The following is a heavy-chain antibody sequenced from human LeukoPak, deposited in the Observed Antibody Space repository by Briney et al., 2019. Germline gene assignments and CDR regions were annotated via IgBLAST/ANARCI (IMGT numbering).Heavy chain of an antibody. D-gene: IGHD1-26*01. V-gene: IGHV3-23*01. CDR1: GFTFSSYA. J-gene: IGHJ4*02. CDR2: MRGSGGST. CDR3: AKDREAYSGSYGNFDY. Sequence: PGGSLRLSCAVSGFTFSSYAMSWVRQAPGKGLEWVSVMRGSGGSTSYTDSAKGRFTISRENSKNTLYLQMNSLRAEDTAVYYCAKDREAYSGSYGNFDYWGQGTLVTVSS.